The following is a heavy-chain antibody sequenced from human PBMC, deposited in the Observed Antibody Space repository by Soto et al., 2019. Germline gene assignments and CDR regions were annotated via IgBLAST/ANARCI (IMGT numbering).Heavy chain of an antibody. J-gene: IGHJ5*02. CDR2: ISAYNGNT. CDR3: ARDSNLVVRGPFDP. D-gene: IGHD3-10*01. V-gene: IGHV1-18*01. Sequence: QVQLVQSGAEVKKPGASVKVSCKASGYTFTSYGISWVRQAPGQGLEWMGWISAYNGNTNYAQKLQGRVTMTTDTXXITASMELRNLRSDDTAVYYCARDSNLVVRGPFDPWGQGTLVTVSS. CDR1: GYTFTSYG.